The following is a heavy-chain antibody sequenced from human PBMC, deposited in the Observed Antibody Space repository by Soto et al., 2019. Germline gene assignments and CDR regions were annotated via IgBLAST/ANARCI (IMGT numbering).Heavy chain of an antibody. D-gene: IGHD5-12*01. Sequence: SETLSLTCTVSGGSISSYYWSWIRQPPGKGLEWIGYIYYSGSTNYNPSLKSRVTISVDTSKNQFSLKLSSVTAADTAVYYCASRDGYTGGLDYWGQGTLVTVSS. CDR3: ASRDGYTGGLDY. J-gene: IGHJ4*02. CDR2: IYYSGST. V-gene: IGHV4-59*01. CDR1: GGSISSYY.